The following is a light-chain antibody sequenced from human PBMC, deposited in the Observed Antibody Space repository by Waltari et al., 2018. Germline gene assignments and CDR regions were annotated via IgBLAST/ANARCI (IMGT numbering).Light chain of an antibody. Sequence: EIVLTQSPGTLSLSPGERATLSCRASQRVSRALAWYQQNPGQAPRLLIYGASNRATGIPDRFSGSGSGTDFSLIISRLEPEDFAVYYCQHYVSLPVTFGQGTK. V-gene: IGKV3-20*01. J-gene: IGKJ1*01. CDR1: QRVSRA. CDR2: GAS. CDR3: QHYVSLPVT.